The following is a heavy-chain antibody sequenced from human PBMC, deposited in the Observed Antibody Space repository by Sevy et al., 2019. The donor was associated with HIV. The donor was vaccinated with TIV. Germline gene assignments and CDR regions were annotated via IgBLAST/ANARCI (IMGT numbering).Heavy chain of an antibody. CDR3: ARDQQVAATALGGNSKRLYKQLRKDV. J-gene: IGHJ6*02. CDR2: INPNSGGT. Sequence: ASVKVSCKASGYTFAGYQMYWVRQAPGQGLEWMGWINPNSGGTKFAPKFQGRVTMTRDTSINTVYMELSRLSSDDPTVYYRARDQQVAATALGGNSKRLYKQLRKDVWGQGTTVTVSS. D-gene: IGHD5-18*01. V-gene: IGHV1-2*02. CDR1: GYTFAGYQ.